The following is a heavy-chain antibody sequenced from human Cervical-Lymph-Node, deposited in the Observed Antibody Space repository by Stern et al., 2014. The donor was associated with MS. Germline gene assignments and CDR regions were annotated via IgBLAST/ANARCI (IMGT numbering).Heavy chain of an antibody. CDR2: ISHSGSS. Sequence: QVQLQESGPGLVKPSETLSLTCTVSGGSTSNTNYYWGWIRQPPGKGLEWIASISHSGSSYSIPSLKSRLTIYMDPSKNHFSLKLISVTAADTAVYYCASLNGSGSYPDYWGQGTLVIVSS. CDR1: GGSTSNTNYY. D-gene: IGHD3-10*01. J-gene: IGHJ4*02. V-gene: IGHV4-39*01. CDR3: ASLNGSGSYPDY.